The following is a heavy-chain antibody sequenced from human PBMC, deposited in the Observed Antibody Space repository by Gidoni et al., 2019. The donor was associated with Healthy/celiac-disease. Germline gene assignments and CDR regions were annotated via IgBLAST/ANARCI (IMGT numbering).Heavy chain of an antibody. CDR3: AKDIHPRSLTYEYYYYGMDV. CDR1: DFTFDHYA. Sequence: EVQLVASGGGLVQPGRSLRLSCAAYDFTFDHYALPWVRQAPGKGLEWVSGISGNSGSRGYADSVKGRFTISRDNAKNSLYLQMNSLRAEDTALYYCAKDIHPRSLTYEYYYYGMDVWGQGTTVTVSS. CDR2: ISGNSGSR. D-gene: IGHD3-16*01. J-gene: IGHJ6*02. V-gene: IGHV3-9*01.